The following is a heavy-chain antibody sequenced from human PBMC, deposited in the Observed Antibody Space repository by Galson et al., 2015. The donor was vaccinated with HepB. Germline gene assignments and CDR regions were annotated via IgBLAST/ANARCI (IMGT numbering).Heavy chain of an antibody. CDR1: GYRFTSNW. V-gene: IGHV5-51*03. CDR2: IYPSDSDT. Sequence: QSGAEVKKPGESLRISCKGSGYRFTSNWIAWVRQMAGKGPEWMGSIYPSDSDTRYSPSFEGQVTISADKSISVAYLQWSSLKASDTAMYYCARGDYFDLWGQGTLVTVSS. J-gene: IGHJ4*02. CDR3: ARGDYFDL.